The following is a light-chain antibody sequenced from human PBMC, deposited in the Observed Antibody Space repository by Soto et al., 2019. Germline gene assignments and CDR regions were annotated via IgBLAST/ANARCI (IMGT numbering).Light chain of an antibody. J-gene: IGKJ1*01. CDR2: DAS. V-gene: IGKV3-20*01. Sequence: EIVLTQSPGTLSLSPGERATLSCRASQSVNNNYLAWYQRQPGQAPRLLIYDASNRATGIPARFSGSGSGTDFTLTISSLQPDDFATYYCQQYTNYPWTFGQGTKVDI. CDR1: QSVNNNY. CDR3: QQYTNYPWT.